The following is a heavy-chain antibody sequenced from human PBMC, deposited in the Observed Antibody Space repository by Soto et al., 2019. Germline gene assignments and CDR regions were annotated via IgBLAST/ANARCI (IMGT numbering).Heavy chain of an antibody. J-gene: IGHJ4*02. Sequence: SETLSLTCTVSGGSISSYYWSWIRQPPGKGLEWIGYIYYSGSTNYNPSLKSRVTISVDTSKNQFSLKLSSVTAADTAVYYCARHSRLRTWGYFDYWGQGTLVTVSS. D-gene: IGHD4-17*01. CDR3: ARHSRLRTWGYFDY. V-gene: IGHV4-59*08. CDR1: GGSISSYY. CDR2: IYYSGST.